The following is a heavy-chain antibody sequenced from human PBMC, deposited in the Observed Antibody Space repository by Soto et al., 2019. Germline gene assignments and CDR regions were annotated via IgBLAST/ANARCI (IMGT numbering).Heavy chain of an antibody. CDR3: ARHSSSTRGWFDP. CDR1: GGSISNYY. D-gene: IGHD6-13*01. Sequence: SETLSLTCTVSGGSISNYYWSWIRQPPGKGLEWIGYLYYSGNTNYNPSLKSRVTIAVDTPKNQLSLKLTSVTAADTAVYYCARHSSSTRGWFDPWGQGTLVTVSS. J-gene: IGHJ5*02. CDR2: LYYSGNT. V-gene: IGHV4-59*08.